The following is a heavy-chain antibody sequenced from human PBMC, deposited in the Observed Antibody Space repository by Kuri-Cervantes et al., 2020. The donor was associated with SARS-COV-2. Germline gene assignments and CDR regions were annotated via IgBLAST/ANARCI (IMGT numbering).Heavy chain of an antibody. CDR3: ARGSITGTTGGYYFYEAMDV. Sequence: SVKVSCKASGYTFTSYGISWVRQAPGQGLEWMGWISPIFGTANYAQTFQGRLTINADESTSTAYMELSSLRSEDTALYYCARGSITGTTGGYYFYEAMDVWGQGTTVTVSS. D-gene: IGHD1-7*01. V-gene: IGHV1-69*13. CDR2: ISPIFGTA. J-gene: IGHJ6*02. CDR1: GYTFTSYG.